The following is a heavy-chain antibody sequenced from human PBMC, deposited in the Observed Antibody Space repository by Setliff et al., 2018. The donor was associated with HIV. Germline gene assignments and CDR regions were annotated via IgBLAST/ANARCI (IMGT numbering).Heavy chain of an antibody. D-gene: IGHD2-2*01. CDR2: IRGKSDII. V-gene: IGHV3-48*01. CDR3: ARGHCSGTNCYGVDYYGMDV. CDR1: GFAFSDNP. J-gene: IGHJ6*02. Sequence: GGSLRLSCVASSGFAFSDNPMNWVRQAPGKGLEWISHIRGKSDIIKYAESVMGRFTISRDNAKNSLYLEMNSLRAEDTAIYYCARGHCSGTNCYGVDYYGMDVWGQGTTVTVSS.